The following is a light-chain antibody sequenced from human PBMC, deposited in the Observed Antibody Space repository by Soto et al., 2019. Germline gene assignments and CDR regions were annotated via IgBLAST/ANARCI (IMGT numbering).Light chain of an antibody. J-gene: IGKJ5*01. CDR1: QSVSSNF. V-gene: IGKV3-20*01. CDR3: QHYGSSPST. Sequence: EIVLTQSPGTLSLSPGERATLSCRASQSVSSNFLAWYQQKPGQAPRLLIYGASRRATGIPDRFSGSGSGTDFTLTISRLQSQDFALPYCQHYGSSPSTFGQGTRLEIK. CDR2: GAS.